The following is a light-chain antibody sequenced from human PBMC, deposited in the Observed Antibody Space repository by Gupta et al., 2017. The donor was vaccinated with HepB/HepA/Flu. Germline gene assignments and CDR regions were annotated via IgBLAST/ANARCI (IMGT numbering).Light chain of an antibody. Sequence: SYVLTQPPSVSVAPGTTATITCGGDDIGSKSMHWYQQRPGQAPTVVVYDDSDRPSGIPERFSGSNSENLATLIIGRVQAGDEADYYCQVWDSNNHDPVFGGGTKLTVL. CDR2: DDS. J-gene: IGLJ2*01. CDR3: QVWDSNNHDPV. CDR1: DIGSKS. V-gene: IGLV3-21*03.